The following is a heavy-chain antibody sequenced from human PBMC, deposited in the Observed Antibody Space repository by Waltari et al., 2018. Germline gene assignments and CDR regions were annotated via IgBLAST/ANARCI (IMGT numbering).Heavy chain of an antibody. CDR1: GGSISSSSYY. J-gene: IGHJ5*02. Sequence: QLQLQESGPGLVKPSETLSLTCTVSGGSISSSSYYWGWIRPPPGKGLGWIGSIYYSGSTYYNPSLKSRVTISVDTSKNQFSLKLSSVTAADTAVYYCARHPGNYDILTGYSPSNWFDPWGQGTLVTVSS. CDR3: ARHPGNYDILTGYSPSNWFDP. CDR2: IYYSGST. V-gene: IGHV4-39*01. D-gene: IGHD3-9*01.